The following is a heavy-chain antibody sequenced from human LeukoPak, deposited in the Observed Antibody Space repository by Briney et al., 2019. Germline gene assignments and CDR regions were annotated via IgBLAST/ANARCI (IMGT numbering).Heavy chain of an antibody. Sequence: SETLSLTCTVSGGSINNYYWSWIRQPPGKGLEWIGYIIYSGSTNYNPSLKSRVTISVDTSKNQFSLKLSSVTAADTAVYYCARDQGDLAVAGTVWGTWTYYYMDVWGKGTTVTISS. J-gene: IGHJ6*03. CDR2: IIYSGST. CDR3: ARDQGDLAVAGTVWGTWTYYYMDV. CDR1: GGSINNYY. D-gene: IGHD6-19*01. V-gene: IGHV4-59*12.